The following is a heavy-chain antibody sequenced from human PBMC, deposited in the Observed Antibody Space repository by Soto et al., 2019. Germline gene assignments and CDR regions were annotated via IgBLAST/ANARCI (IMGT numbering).Heavy chain of an antibody. D-gene: IGHD3-3*01. CDR2: IIPIFGTA. CDR1: GGAFSSYA. Sequence: SVKVSCKASGGAFSSYAISWVRQAPGQGLEWMGGIIPIFGTANYAQKFQGRVTITADESTSTAYMELSSLRSEDTAVYYCARDFRGDDFWSGYYGNYYYCGMDVWGQGTTVTVSS. V-gene: IGHV1-69*13. CDR3: ARDFRGDDFWSGYYGNYYYCGMDV. J-gene: IGHJ6*02.